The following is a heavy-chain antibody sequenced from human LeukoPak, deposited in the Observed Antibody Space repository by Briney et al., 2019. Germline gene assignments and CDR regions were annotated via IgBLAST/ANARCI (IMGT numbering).Heavy chain of an antibody. CDR1: GGSFSGYC. CDR3: ASGTYDSSGYYYVRRARFDY. CDR2: INHSGST. V-gene: IGHV4-34*01. D-gene: IGHD3-22*01. J-gene: IGHJ4*02. Sequence: TSETLSLTCAVYGGSFSGYCWSWIRQPPGKGLEWIGEINHSGSTNYNPSLKSRVTISVDTSKNQFSLKLSSVTAADTAVYYCASGTYDSSGYYYVRRARFDYWGQGTLVTVSS.